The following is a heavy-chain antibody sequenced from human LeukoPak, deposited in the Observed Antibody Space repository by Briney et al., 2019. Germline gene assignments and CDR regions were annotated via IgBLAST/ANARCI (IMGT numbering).Heavy chain of an antibody. CDR3: ARVPRSYYYYYYMDV. V-gene: IGHV4-59*01. J-gene: IGHJ6*03. CDR2: IYYRGSS. CDR1: GGSISGYH. Sequence: SETLSLTCNVSGGSISGYHWSWIRQPPGKGLEWLGYIYYRGSSNYNPSLKSRVTISADTSKNQFSLKLSSVTAADTAVYYCARVPRSYYYYYYMDVWGKGTTVTVSS.